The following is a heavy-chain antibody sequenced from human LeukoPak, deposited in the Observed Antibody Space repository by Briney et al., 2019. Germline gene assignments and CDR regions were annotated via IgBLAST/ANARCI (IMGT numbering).Heavy chain of an antibody. CDR2: IHDSGST. J-gene: IGHJ4*02. CDR1: GGSIGSYY. CDR3: AKRAQAGDQRLSDY. D-gene: IGHD7-27*01. Sequence: PSETLSLTCAVSGGSIGSYYWSWIRQPPGKGLEWIGYIHDSGSTTYNPSLKSRVTMSVDTSRNHLSLKLTSVAAADTAVYYCAKRAQAGDQRLSDYWGQGTLVTVSS. V-gene: IGHV4-59*01.